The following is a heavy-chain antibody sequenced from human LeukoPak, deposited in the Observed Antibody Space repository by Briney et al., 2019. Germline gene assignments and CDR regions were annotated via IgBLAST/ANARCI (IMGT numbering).Heavy chain of an antibody. CDR3: ASNYYDSSGYYPNAEYFQH. V-gene: IGHV4-39*01. CDR2: IYYSGST. Sequence: SETLSLTCTVSGGSISSSSYYWGWIRQPPGKGLEWIGCIYYSGSTYYNPSLKGRATISVDTSKNQFSLKLSSVTAADTAVYFCASNYYDSSGYYPNAEYFQHWGQGTLVTVSS. CDR1: GGSISSSSYY. D-gene: IGHD3-22*01. J-gene: IGHJ1*01.